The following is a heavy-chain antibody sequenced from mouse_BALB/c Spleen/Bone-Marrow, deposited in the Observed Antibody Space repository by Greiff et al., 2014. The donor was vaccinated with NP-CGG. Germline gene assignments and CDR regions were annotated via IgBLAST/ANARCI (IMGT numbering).Heavy chain of an antibody. CDR2: IDPANGNT. D-gene: IGHD1-2*01. CDR1: GFNIKDTY. V-gene: IGHV14-3*02. Sequence: VKLVESGAELVKPGASVKLSCTASGFNIKDTYMHWVKQRPEQGLEWIGRIDPANGNTKYDPKFQGKATITADTSSNTAYLQLSSLTSEDTAVYYCARGGTTATWYFDVWGAGTTVTVSS. CDR3: ARGGTTATWYFDV. J-gene: IGHJ1*01.